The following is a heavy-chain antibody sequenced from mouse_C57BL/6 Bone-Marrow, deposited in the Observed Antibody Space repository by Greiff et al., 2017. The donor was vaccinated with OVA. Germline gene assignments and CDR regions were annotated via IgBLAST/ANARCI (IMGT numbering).Heavy chain of an antibody. CDR3: ARAGYYYYGSSFTSFAY. D-gene: IGHD1-1*01. CDR2: ISDGGSYT. V-gene: IGHV5-4*01. Sequence: VQLKESGGGLVKPGGSLKLSCAASGFTFSSYAMSWVRQTPEKRLEWVATISDGGSYTYYPDNVKGRFTISRDNAKNNLYLQMSHLKSEDTAMYYCARAGYYYYGSSFTSFAYWGQGTLVTVSA. J-gene: IGHJ3*01. CDR1: GFTFSSYA.